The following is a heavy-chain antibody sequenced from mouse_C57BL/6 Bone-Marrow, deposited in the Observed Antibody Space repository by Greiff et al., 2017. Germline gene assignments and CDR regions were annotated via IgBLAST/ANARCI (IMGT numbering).Heavy chain of an antibody. CDR2: INPDSSRI. CDR1: GIDFSRYW. CDR3: ARWGPHYPYWYFDV. J-gene: IGHJ1*03. Sequence: EVKLMESGGGLVQPGGSLKLSCAASGIDFSRYWMTWVRRAPGKGLEWIGEINPDSSRINYVPSLKDKFIISRDNAKNTLYLQMSKVRSADTALYYCARWGPHYPYWYFDVWGTGTTVTVSS. V-gene: IGHV4-1*01. D-gene: IGHD1-2*01.